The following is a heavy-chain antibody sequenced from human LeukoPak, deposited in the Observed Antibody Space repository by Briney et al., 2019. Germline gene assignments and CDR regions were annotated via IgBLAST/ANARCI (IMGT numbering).Heavy chain of an antibody. CDR1: GLTFSGYG. CDR2: ISTTGGTT. Sequence: GGSLRLSCAASGLTFSGYGMSWVRQAPGRGLEWVSAISTTGGTTYYADSVRGRFTISRDNSRNTLYLQMNSLRAEDTAIYYCAKAPTATVVFSESWGQGSLVIVSS. J-gene: IGHJ5*02. V-gene: IGHV3-23*01. CDR3: AKAPTATVVFSES. D-gene: IGHD2-8*02.